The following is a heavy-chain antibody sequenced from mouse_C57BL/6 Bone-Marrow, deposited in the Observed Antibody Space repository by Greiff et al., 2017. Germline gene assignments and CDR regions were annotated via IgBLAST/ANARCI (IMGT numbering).Heavy chain of an antibody. CDR2: IDPSDSYT. CDR3: ARLQECNWDWYFDV. V-gene: IGHV1-50*01. J-gene: IGHJ1*03. CDR1: GYTFTSYW. D-gene: IGHD4-1*01. Sequence: VQLQQPGAELVKPGASVKLSCKASGYTFTSYWMQWVKQRPGQGLEWIGEIDPSDSYTNYNQKFKGKATLTVDTSSSTAYMQLSSLTSEDSAVYDCARLQECNWDWYFDVWGTGTTVTVSS.